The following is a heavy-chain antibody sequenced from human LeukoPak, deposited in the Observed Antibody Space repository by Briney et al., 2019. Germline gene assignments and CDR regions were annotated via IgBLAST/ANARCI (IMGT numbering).Heavy chain of an antibody. CDR3: ARGRLGDY. Sequence: SETLSLTCAVYGGSFSGYYWSWIRQPPGKGLEGIGEINHSGSTNYNPSLKSRVTISVDTSKNQFSLKLSSVTAADTAVYYCARGRLGDYWGQGTLVTVSS. D-gene: IGHD3-16*01. J-gene: IGHJ4*02. CDR1: GGSFSGYY. V-gene: IGHV4-34*01. CDR2: INHSGST.